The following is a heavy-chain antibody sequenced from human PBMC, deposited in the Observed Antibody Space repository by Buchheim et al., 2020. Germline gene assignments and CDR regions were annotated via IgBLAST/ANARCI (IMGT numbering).Heavy chain of an antibody. CDR3: ATILGGQYGSGPDGFDY. V-gene: IGHV1-2*02. J-gene: IGHJ4*02. CDR2: INPNSGGT. D-gene: IGHD2-15*01. Sequence: QVQLVQSGAEVKKPGASVKVSCKASGYTFTGDYMHWVRQAPGQGFEWMGWINPNSGGTNYAQKFQGRVTMTRDTSISTAYMELSRLRSDDTAVYYCATILGGQYGSGPDGFDYWGQGTL. CDR1: GYTFTGDY.